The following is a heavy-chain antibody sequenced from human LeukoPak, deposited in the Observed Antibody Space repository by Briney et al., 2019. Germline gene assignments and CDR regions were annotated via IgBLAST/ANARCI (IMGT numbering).Heavy chain of an antibody. Sequence: PSETLSLTCTVSGGSLTSSRYYWGWLRQPPGKGLEWFGSMYYSGSTYYNPTLKSRVTTSVDTSKNQVSLKLSSVTAADTAVYYCARGSGLLADEGFDYWGQGTLVTVSS. J-gene: IGHJ4*02. CDR3: ARGSGLLADEGFDY. D-gene: IGHD2-15*01. CDR2: MYYSGST. CDR1: GGSLTSSRYY. V-gene: IGHV4-39*07.